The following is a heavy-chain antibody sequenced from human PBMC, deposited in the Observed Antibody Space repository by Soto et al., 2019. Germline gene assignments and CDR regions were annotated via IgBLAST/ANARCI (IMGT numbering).Heavy chain of an antibody. V-gene: IGHV3-21*01. J-gene: IGHJ4*02. D-gene: IGHD6-13*01. CDR2: ISSSSSYI. CDR3: ARVGPGIAAAGYYFDY. CDR1: GFTFSSHS. Sequence: PGGSLRLSCAASGFTFSSHSMNWVRQAPGKGLEWVSSISSSSSYIYYADSVKGRFTISRDNAKNSLYLQMNSLRAEDTAVYYCARVGPGIAAAGYYFDYWGQGTLVTVSS.